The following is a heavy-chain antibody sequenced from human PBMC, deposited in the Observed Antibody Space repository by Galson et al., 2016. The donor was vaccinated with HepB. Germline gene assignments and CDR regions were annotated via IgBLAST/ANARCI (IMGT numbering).Heavy chain of an antibody. D-gene: IGHD3-3*01. J-gene: IGHJ4*02. CDR2: IFPGDSDT. CDR3: AGPPYYDFWGGFGR. V-gene: IGHV5-51*03. CDR1: GYSFTSYW. Sequence: QSGAEVKKPGESLKISCKASGYSFTSYWIGWVRQMPGKGLEWMGIIFPGDSDTKYSPSFGGLVTISVDRSINTAYLQWSSLRASDTAIYYCAGPPYYDFWGGFGRWGQGTLVTVSS.